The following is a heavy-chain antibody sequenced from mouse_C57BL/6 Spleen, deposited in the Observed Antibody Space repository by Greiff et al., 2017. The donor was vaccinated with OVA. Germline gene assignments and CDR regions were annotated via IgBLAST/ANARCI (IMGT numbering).Heavy chain of an antibody. Sequence: VQLQQPGAELVKPGASVKLSCKASGYTFTSYWMHWVKQRPGQGLEWIGMIHPNSGSTNYNEKFKSKATLTVDKSSSTAYMQLSSLTSEDSAVYYCARWDDGYYWYFDVWGTGTTVTVSS. CDR2: IHPNSGST. J-gene: IGHJ1*03. D-gene: IGHD2-3*01. V-gene: IGHV1-64*01. CDR1: GYTFTSYW. CDR3: ARWDDGYYWYFDV.